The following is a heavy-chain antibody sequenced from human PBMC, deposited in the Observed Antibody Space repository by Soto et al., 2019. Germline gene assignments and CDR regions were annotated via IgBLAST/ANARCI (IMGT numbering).Heavy chain of an antibody. J-gene: IGHJ4*02. CDR2: IYYSGST. V-gene: IGHV4-30-4*01. CDR1: GGSISSGDYY. D-gene: IGHD2-15*01. Sequence: QVQLQESGPGLVKPSQTLSLTCTVSGGSISSGDYYWSWIRQPPGKGLEWIGYIYYSGSTYYNPSLKRRVTISVDTSKNQFSLKLSSVTAADTAVYYCARDRGTLGYCSGGSCSYFDYWGQGTLVTVSS. CDR3: ARDRGTLGYCSGGSCSYFDY.